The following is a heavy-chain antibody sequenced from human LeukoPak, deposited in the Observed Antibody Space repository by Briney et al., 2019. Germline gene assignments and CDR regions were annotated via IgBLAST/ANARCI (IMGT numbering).Heavy chain of an antibody. J-gene: IGHJ4*02. CDR2: IYYSGST. D-gene: IGHD3-16*02. CDR1: GGSISSSSYY. Sequence: SETLSLTCTVSGGSISSSSYYWGWIRQPPGKGLEWIGSIYYSGSTYYNPSLKSRVTISVDTSKNQFSLKLSSVTAADTAMYYCAGVISPIDYWGQGTLVTVSS. CDR3: AGVISPIDY. V-gene: IGHV4-39*01.